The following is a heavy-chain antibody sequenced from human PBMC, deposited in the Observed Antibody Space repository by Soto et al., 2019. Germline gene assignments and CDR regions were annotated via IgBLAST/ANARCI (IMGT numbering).Heavy chain of an antibody. J-gene: IGHJ6*02. V-gene: IGHV4-61*08. D-gene: IGHD3-22*01. CDR3: ARLNTMIVGLGVDV. Sequence: PSETLSLTCAVSGGSISSGGYSWTWIRQPPGKGLEWIGYIYYSGSTNYNPSLKSRVTISVDTSKNQFSLKLSSVTAADTAVYYCARLNTMIVGLGVDVWGQGTTVTVS. CDR1: GGSISSGGYS. CDR2: IYYSGST.